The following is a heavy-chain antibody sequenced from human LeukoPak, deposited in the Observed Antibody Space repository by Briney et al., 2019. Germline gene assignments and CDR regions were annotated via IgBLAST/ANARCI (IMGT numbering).Heavy chain of an antibody. D-gene: IGHD2-21*02. CDR2: MNPNSGNT. CDR3: ARVMPDCGGDCSLDY. CDR1: GYTFTSYD. V-gene: IGHV1-8*01. J-gene: IGHJ4*02. Sequence: GASVKVPCKASGYTFTSYDIKWVRQATGQGLEWMGWMNPNSGNTGYAQKFQGRVTMTRNTSISTAYVELSSLRSEDTAVYYCARVMPDCGGDCSLDYWGQGTLVTVSS.